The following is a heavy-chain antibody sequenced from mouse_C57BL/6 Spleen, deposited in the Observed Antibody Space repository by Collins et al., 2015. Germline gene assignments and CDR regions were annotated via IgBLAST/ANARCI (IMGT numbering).Heavy chain of an antibody. J-gene: IGHJ1*03. D-gene: IGHD1-1*01. CDR2: IDPANVNS. CDR3: ARDGSNSYWYFDV. V-gene: IGHV14-3*01. CDR1: GFNIKNTY. Sequence: EVQLQQSVAELVRPGASVKLSCTASGFNIKNTYMHWMKQRPEQGLEWIGRIDPANVNSKYAPKFQGKATLTADTSSNTAYLQLSSLTSEDTAIYYCARDGSNSYWYFDVWGTGTTVTVSS.